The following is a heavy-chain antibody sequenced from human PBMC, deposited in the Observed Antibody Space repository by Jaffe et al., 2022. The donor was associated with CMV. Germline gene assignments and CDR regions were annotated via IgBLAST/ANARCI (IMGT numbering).Heavy chain of an antibody. Sequence: EVQLLESGGGLVQPGGSLRLSCVASGFTFDNYAMSWVRQVPGKGPEWVSTIFGSGSGSGSGTFYADSVRGRFTISRDNSRNMLYLVMNRLRAEDTALYYCVKDRLRNENWFDSWGQGTLVTVSS. J-gene: IGHJ5*01. CDR1: GFTFDNYA. V-gene: IGHV3-23*01. CDR3: VKDRLRNENWFDS. D-gene: IGHD5-12*01. CDR2: IFGSGSGSGSGT.